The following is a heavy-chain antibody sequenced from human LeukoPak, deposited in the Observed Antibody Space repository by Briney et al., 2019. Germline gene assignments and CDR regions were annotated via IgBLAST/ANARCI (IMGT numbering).Heavy chain of an antibody. D-gene: IGHD4-17*01. J-gene: IGHJ4*02. V-gene: IGHV3-30*02. CDR2: IRYDGSNK. Sequence: PGGSLRLSCAASGFTFSSYGMHCVRQAPGKGLEWVAFIRYDGSNKYYADSVKGRFTISRDNSKNTLYLQMNSLRAEDTAVYYCAKDVLSTVTTYYFDYWGQGTLVTVSS. CDR1: GFTFSSYG. CDR3: AKDVLSTVTTYYFDY.